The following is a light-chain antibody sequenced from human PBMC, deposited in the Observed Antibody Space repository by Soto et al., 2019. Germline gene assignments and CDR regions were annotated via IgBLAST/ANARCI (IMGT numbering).Light chain of an antibody. Sequence: EIVMTQSPATLSVSPGERATLSCRASQSVRSTFLAWYQQKPGQAPRLLIYGASNRAAGIPERFSGSASGTEFTLTISRLEPDDSAVYYCQQYHDSPMNTFGQGTKLQIK. CDR2: GAS. V-gene: IGKV3-20*01. J-gene: IGKJ2*01. CDR3: QQYHDSPMNT. CDR1: QSVRSTF.